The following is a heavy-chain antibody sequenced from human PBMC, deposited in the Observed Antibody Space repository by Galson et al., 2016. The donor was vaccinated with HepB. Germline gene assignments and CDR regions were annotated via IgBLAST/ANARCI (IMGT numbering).Heavy chain of an antibody. D-gene: IGHD4-17*01. CDR3: ARAGGYGDYSAEYFQH. CDR2: ISSSSSYI. J-gene: IGHJ1*01. Sequence: SLRLSCAASGFTFSGYTMNWVRQAPGKGPEWVSSISSSSSYIYYADSVKGRFTISRDNAKNSLYLQMNSLRAEDTAVYYCARAGGYGDYSAEYFQHRGQGTLVTVSS. V-gene: IGHV3-21*01. CDR1: GFTFSGYT.